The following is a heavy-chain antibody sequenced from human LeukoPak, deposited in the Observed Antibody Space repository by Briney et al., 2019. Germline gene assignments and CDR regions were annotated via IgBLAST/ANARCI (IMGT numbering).Heavy chain of an antibody. Sequence: GESLKISCKASGYSFPNYWIGWVRQMPGKGLEWMGIIYPGDSDTRYSPSFQGQVTISADKSISTAYLQWSSLKASDTAMYYCARSSAPRVHFDYWGQGTPVTVSS. D-gene: IGHD2-8*01. CDR3: ARSSAPRVHFDY. V-gene: IGHV5-51*01. CDR1: GYSFPNYW. J-gene: IGHJ4*02. CDR2: IYPGDSDT.